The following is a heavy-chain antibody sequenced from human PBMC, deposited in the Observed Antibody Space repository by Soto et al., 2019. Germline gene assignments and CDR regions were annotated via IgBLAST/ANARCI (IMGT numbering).Heavy chain of an antibody. CDR2: INWNGGST. CDR1: GFNFDDYG. D-gene: IGHD1-26*01. Sequence: EVQLVESGGGVVRPGGSLRLSCAASGFNFDDYGLSWVRQAPGKGLEWVSGINWNGGSTRYADSVKGRFTISRDNAKNSLYLQMNSLSAEDTALYYCACGIVGATTYGMDVWGQGTTVTVSS. V-gene: IGHV3-20*04. J-gene: IGHJ6*02. CDR3: ACGIVGATTYGMDV.